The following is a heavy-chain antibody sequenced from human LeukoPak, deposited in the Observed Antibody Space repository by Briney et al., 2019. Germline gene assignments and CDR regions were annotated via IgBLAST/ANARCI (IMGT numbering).Heavy chain of an antibody. CDR3: AGDSYGLIY. CDR1: GFIFSSYA. J-gene: IGHJ4*02. Sequence: GGSLRLSCAASGFIFSSYAMHWVRQAPGKGLEWVAVISYDGSNKYYADSVKGRFTISRDNSKNTLYLQMNSLRAEDTAVYYCAGDSYGLIYWGQGTLVTVSS. CDR2: ISYDGSNK. D-gene: IGHD5-18*01. V-gene: IGHV3-30*04.